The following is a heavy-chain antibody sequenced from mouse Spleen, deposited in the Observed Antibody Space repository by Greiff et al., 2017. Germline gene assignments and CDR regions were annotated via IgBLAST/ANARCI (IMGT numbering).Heavy chain of an antibody. D-gene: IGHD4-1*01. J-gene: IGHJ2*01. CDR3: ARGGVTGTFDY. Sequence: VQLQQPGAELVRPGSSVKLSCKASGYTFTSYWMDWVKQRPGQGLEWIGNIYPSDSETHYNQKFKDKATLTVDKSSSTAYMQLSSLTSEDSAVYYCARGGVTGTFDYWGQGTTLTVSS. CDR2: IYPSDSET. V-gene: IGHV1-61*01. CDR1: GYTFTSYW.